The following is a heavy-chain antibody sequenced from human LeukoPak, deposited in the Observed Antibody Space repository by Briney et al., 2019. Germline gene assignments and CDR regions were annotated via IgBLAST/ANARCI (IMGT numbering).Heavy chain of an antibody. J-gene: IGHJ4*02. CDR1: GGTFSSYA. Sequence: SVKVSCKASGGTFSSYAISWVRQAPGQGLEWMGGIIPIFGTANYAQKFQGRVTITADESTSTAYMELSSLRSEDTAVYYCARNYDILTGYFSGFDYWGQGTLVTVSS. CDR3: ARNYDILTGYFSGFDY. V-gene: IGHV1-69*13. D-gene: IGHD3-9*01. CDR2: IIPIFGTA.